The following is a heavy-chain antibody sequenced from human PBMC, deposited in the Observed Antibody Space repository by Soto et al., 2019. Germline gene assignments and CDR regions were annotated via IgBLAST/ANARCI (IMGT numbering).Heavy chain of an antibody. CDR2: INHSGST. D-gene: IGHD2-15*01. V-gene: IGHV4-34*01. CDR3: GGGWATLRGRNWFGP. J-gene: IGHJ5*02. Sequence: PSETLSLTCAVYGGSFSGYYWSWIRQPPGKGLEWIGEINHSGSTNYNPSLKSRVTISVDTSKNQFSLKLSSVTAADTAVYYCGGGWATLRGRNWFGPRGQGTLGTGSP. CDR1: GGSFSGYY.